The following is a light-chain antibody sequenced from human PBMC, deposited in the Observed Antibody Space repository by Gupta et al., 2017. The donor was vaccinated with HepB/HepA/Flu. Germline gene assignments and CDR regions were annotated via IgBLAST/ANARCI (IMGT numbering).Light chain of an antibody. CDR1: QGISSY. Sequence: DIQLTQSPSFLSASVGDRDTITCRARQGISSYLAWYQQKPGKAPKHLIYAASTLQSGVPSRFSGSGSGTEFTLTISSLQTEDFATYYCQQLNSYPPITFGGGTKVEIK. J-gene: IGKJ4*01. V-gene: IGKV1-9*01. CDR2: AAS. CDR3: QQLNSYPPIT.